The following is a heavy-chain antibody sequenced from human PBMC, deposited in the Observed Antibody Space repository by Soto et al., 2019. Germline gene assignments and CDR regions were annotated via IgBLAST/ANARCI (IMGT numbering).Heavy chain of an antibody. CDR1: GGIFGSHG. CDR3: VRDRRIYYSDPHDEFVASDYGV. J-gene: IGHJ3*01. V-gene: IGHV1-69*01. Sequence: QVQLIQSEAEVKKPGSSVRVSCTASGGIFGSHGFSWVRQAPGQRPEWVGGFIPIFRTLTYTEKFQARVRIAADESTNTVYLDLSSLTSEDTAVYYCVRDRRIYYSDPHDEFVASDYGVWGQGTMVSVSS. CDR2: FIPIFRTL. D-gene: IGHD3-22*01.